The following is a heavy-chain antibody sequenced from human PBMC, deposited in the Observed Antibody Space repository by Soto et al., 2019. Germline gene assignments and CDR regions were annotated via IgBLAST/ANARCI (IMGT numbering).Heavy chain of an antibody. Sequence: QVQLVQSGAEVRKPGSSVKVSCKGYGGRFIYNTMHWIRLAPGQGLEWMGAIIPVFRTPRYAQKFQGRLTITAADSTADDATSAAYMELSSLTSEDTAVYFCAKSRAYHDFDSAFYNEMDVWGQGTTVIVSS. D-gene: IGHD2-21*02. CDR2: IIPVFRTP. J-gene: IGHJ6*02. CDR1: GGRFIYNT. CDR3: AKSRAYHDFDSAFYNEMDV. V-gene: IGHV1-69*01.